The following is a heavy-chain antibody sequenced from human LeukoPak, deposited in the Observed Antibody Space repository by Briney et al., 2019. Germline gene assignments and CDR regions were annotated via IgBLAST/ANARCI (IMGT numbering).Heavy chain of an antibody. CDR3: ARDFTEVGARRVAFDI. CDR2: IYTSGST. V-gene: IGHV4-61*02. D-gene: IGHD1-26*01. J-gene: IGHJ3*02. CDR1: GGSISSGSYY. Sequence: SETLSLTYAVSGGSISSGSYYWSWIRQPAGKGLEWIGRIYTSGSTNYNPSLKSRVTISVDTSKNQFSLKLSSVTAADTAVYYCARDFTEVGARRVAFDIWGQGTMVTVSS.